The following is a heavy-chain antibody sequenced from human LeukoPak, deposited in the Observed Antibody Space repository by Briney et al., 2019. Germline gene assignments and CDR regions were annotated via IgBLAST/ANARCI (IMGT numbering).Heavy chain of an antibody. CDR1: GGRFSGYY. V-gene: IGHV4-34*01. D-gene: IGHD6-13*01. CDR3: ARGRRWYSSTLPRYNWFDP. CDR2: INHSGST. J-gene: IGHJ5*02. Sequence: SETLSLTCAVHGGRFSGYYWSWIRQPPGKVLELIGEINHSGSTNYNPSLQSRVTISVDTSKNQFSLKLSSVTAAETAVYYCARGRRWYSSTLPRYNWFDPWGQGTLVTVSS.